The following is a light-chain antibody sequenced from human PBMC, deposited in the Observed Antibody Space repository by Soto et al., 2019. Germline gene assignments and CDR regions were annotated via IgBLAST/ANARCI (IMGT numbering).Light chain of an antibody. Sequence: QSVLTQPASVSGSPGQSITISCTGTSSDVGDYNFVSWYQQHPGKAPKLRIYEVSHRPSRVSNRFSGSKSGNTASLTISGLQADDEADYYCNSYTSSNTLYVFGTGTKVTVL. J-gene: IGLJ1*01. V-gene: IGLV2-14*01. CDR2: EVS. CDR1: SSDVGDYNF. CDR3: NSYTSSNTLYV.